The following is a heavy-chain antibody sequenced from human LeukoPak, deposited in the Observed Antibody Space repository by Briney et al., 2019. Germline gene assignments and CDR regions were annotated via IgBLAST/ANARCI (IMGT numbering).Heavy chain of an antibody. CDR3: ARVRKWELDAFDI. Sequence: SETLSLTCTVSGGSISSYYWSWIRQPPGKGLEWIGYIYYSGSTNYNPSLKSRVTISVDTSKNQFSLKLSSVTAADTAVYYCARVRKWELDAFDIWGQGTMVTVSS. CDR1: GGSISSYY. D-gene: IGHD1-26*01. CDR2: IYYSGST. J-gene: IGHJ3*02. V-gene: IGHV4-59*01.